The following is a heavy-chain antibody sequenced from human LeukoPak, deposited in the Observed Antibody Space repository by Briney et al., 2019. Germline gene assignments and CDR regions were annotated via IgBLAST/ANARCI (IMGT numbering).Heavy chain of an antibody. CDR3: AREMEGDYGSGTFFDL. D-gene: IGHD3-10*01. V-gene: IGHV3-33*01. J-gene: IGHJ4*02. CDR1: GFTFSSYG. CDR2: IWYDGSNK. Sequence: GRSLRLSCAASGFTFSSYGMHWVRQAPGKGLEWVVVIWYDGSNKYYADSVKGRFTISRDNSKNTLYLQMNGLRAEDTAVYYCAREMEGDYGSGTFFDLWGQGNMVTVSS.